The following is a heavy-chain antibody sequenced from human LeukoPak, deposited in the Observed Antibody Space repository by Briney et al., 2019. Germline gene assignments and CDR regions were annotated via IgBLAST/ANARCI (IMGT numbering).Heavy chain of an antibody. CDR3: ARIEYSGDAFDI. CDR1: GGSISSYY. D-gene: IGHD6-6*01. V-gene: IGHV4-59*08. J-gene: IGHJ3*02. CDR2: IYYSGST. Sequence: SETLSLTCTVSGGSISSYYWSWIRQPPGKGLEWIGYIYYSGSTNYNPSLKSRVTISVDTSKNQFSLKLSSVTAADTAVYYCARIEYSGDAFDIWGQGTMVTVSS.